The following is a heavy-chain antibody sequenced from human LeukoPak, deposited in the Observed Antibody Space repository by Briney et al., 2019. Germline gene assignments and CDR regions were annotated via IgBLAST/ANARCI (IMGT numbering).Heavy chain of an antibody. CDR2: INAYNGNT. CDR3: ARLLGP. V-gene: IGHV1-18*01. Sequence: ASVNVSCKTSGYTFTSYGISWVRQSPGQGLEWMGWINAYNGNTNYPQKLQGRVAMTTDTSTSTAYMELRSLRSDDTAVYYCARLLGPWGQGTLVTVSS. J-gene: IGHJ5*02. D-gene: IGHD3-10*01. CDR1: GYTFTSYG.